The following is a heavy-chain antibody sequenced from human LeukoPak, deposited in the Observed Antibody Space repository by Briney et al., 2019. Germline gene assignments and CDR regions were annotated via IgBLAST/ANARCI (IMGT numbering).Heavy chain of an antibody. V-gene: IGHV3-33*08. CDR2: IWYDGSNK. CDR3: ARRWHQAEPYYYYGMDV. CDR1: GFTFSSYG. D-gene: IGHD5-24*01. J-gene: IGHJ6*02. Sequence: GRSLRLSCAASGFTFSSYGMHWVRQAPGKGLEWVAVIWYDGSNKYYADSVKGRFTISRDNSKNTLYLQMNSLRAEDTAVYYCARRWHQAEPYYYYGMDVWGQGTTVTVSS.